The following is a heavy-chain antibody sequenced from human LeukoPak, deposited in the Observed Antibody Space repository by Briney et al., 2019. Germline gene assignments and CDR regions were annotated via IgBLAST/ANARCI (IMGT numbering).Heavy chain of an antibody. CDR2: IKNRFDGGTT. J-gene: IGHJ3*01. Sequence: RPGGSLRLSCAASGFAFETYWMSWVRRAPGKGLEWVGRIKNRFDGGTTDFAAPVKGRFTISKDDSKNTLYLQMSSLKAEDTAVYYCATDVALTYGALHVWGQGTMVTVSS. CDR1: GFAFETYW. D-gene: IGHD4-17*01. CDR3: ATDVALTYGALHV. V-gene: IGHV3-15*01.